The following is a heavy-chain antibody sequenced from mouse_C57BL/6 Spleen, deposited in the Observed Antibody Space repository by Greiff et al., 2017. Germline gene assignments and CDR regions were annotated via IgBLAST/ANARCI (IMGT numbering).Heavy chain of an antibody. CDR2: IYPGSGST. CDR1: GYTFTSYW. Sequence: VQLQQPGAELVKPGASVKMSCKASGYTFTSYWITWVKQRPGQGLEWIGDIYPGSGSTNYNEKFKSKATLTVDTSSSTAYMQLSSLTSEDSAVYYCARPWGDYGSSLWYFDVWGTGTTVTVSS. CDR3: ARPWGDYGSSLWYFDV. D-gene: IGHD1-1*01. V-gene: IGHV1-55*01. J-gene: IGHJ1*03.